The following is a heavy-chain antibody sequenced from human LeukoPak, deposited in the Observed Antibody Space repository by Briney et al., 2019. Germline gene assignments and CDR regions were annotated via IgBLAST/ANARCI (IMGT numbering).Heavy chain of an antibody. Sequence: SQTLSLTCTVSDGSISSGDYYWSWIRQPPGKGLEWIGYFYYSGSTYYNPSLKSRVTISVDTSKNQFSLKLSSVTAADTAVYYCASGYCSGGSCYSEFPFDYWGQGTLVTVSS. D-gene: IGHD2-15*01. CDR2: FYYSGST. CDR1: DGSISSGDYY. V-gene: IGHV4-30-4*01. CDR3: ASGYCSGGSCYSEFPFDY. J-gene: IGHJ4*02.